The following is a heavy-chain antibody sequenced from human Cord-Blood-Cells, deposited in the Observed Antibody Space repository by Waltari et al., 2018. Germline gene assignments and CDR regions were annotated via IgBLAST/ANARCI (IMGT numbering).Heavy chain of an antibody. CDR2: IYHSGST. J-gene: IGHJ6*02. D-gene: IGHD3-10*01. V-gene: IGHV4-4*02. Sequence: QVQLQESGPGLVKPSGTLSLTCAVSGGSISSSNRWSWVRQPPGKGVEWIGEIYHSGSTNYNPSLKSRVTISVDKSKNQFSLKLSSVTAADTAVYYCARDRRGSGSYYVDYYYYYGMDVWGQGTTVTVSS. CDR3: ARDRRGSGSYYVDYYYYYGMDV. CDR1: GGSISSSNR.